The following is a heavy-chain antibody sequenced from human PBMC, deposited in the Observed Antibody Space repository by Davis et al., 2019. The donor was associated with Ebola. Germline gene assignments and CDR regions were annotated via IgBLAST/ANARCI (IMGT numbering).Heavy chain of an antibody. J-gene: IGHJ6*02. D-gene: IGHD2-2*02. CDR3: AKLGCTSSSCYTGNFYYYYGMGV. CDR2: ISSSSSYI. V-gene: IGHV3-21*04. Sequence: PGGSLRLSCAASGFTFSSYSMNWVRQAPGKGLEWVSSISSSSSYIYYADSVKGRFTISRDNSKDTLYLQMNSLRAEDTAVYYCAKLGCTSSSCYTGNFYYYYGMGVWGQGTTVTVSS. CDR1: GFTFSSYS.